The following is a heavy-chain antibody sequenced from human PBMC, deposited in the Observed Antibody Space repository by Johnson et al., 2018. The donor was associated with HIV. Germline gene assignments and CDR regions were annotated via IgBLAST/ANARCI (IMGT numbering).Heavy chain of an antibody. D-gene: IGHD5-24*01. J-gene: IGHJ3*02. V-gene: IGHV3-30*04. Sequence: QVQLVESGGGVVQPGRSLRLSCAASGFTFSTYSMHWVRQAPGMRLEWVAVISYDGSNKYYADSVKGRFTISRDNSKNTLSLQMNSPRVDDTAIYYCARDEPYNLNAFDIWSQGTMVTVSS. CDR1: GFTFSTYS. CDR3: ARDEPYNLNAFDI. CDR2: ISYDGSNK.